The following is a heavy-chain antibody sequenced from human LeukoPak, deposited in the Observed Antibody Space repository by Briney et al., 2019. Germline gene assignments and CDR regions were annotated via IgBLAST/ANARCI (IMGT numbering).Heavy chain of an antibody. V-gene: IGHV1-3*01. J-gene: IGHJ4*02. CDR1: GYTFTSYA. CDR3: AREERTFGGVIVPPLGY. CDR2: INAGNGNT. Sequence: GASVKVSCKASGYTFTSYAMHWVRQAPGQRLEWMGWINAGNGNTKYSQKFQGRVTITRDTSASTAYMELSSLRSEDTAVYYCAREERTFGGVIVPPLGYWGQGTLVTVSS. D-gene: IGHD3-16*02.